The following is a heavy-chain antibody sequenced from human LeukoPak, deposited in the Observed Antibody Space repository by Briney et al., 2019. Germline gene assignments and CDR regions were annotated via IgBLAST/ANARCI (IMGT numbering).Heavy chain of an antibody. D-gene: IGHD2-2*01. V-gene: IGHV3-30*18. CDR3: AKVKTSSFYYFDN. CDR1: GFTFSDYG. J-gene: IGHJ4*02. CDR2: ISYDGSNK. Sequence: GRSLRLTCAASGFTFSDYGMHWVRQAPGKGLEWVAVISYDGSNKYYADSVKGRFTLSRDNSKNTLYLQMNRLRTEDTAVYYCAKVKTSSFYYFDNWGLGTLVTVSS.